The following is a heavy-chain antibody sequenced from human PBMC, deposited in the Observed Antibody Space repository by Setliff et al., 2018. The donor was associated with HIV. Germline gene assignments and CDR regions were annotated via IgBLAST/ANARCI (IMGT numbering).Heavy chain of an antibody. Sequence: PSETLSLTCAVYGGSFSGYYWSWIRQSPGKGLEWIGEINHSGGTNYSPSLKSRVTISVDTSKNQFSLKLSSVNAADTAVYYCARGARRVIAVAGRFDYWGQGTLVTVSS. V-gene: IGHV4-34*01. CDR1: GGSFSGYY. CDR3: ARGARRVIAVAGRFDY. CDR2: INHSGGT. D-gene: IGHD6-19*01. J-gene: IGHJ4*02.